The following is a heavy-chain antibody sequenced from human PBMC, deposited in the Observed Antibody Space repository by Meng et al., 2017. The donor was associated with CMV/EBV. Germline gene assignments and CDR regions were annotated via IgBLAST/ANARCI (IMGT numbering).Heavy chain of an antibody. D-gene: IGHD1-7*01. CDR1: GFTFSSYA. CDR2: VYSGGSST. V-gene: IGHV3-23*03. J-gene: IGHJ5*02. CDR3: ASSGRFNWNYVGWFDP. Sequence: GGSLRLSCAASGFTFSSYAMSWVRQAPGKGLEWVSVVYSGGSSTYYADSVKGRFTISRDNSKNTLYLQMNSLRAEDTAVYYCASSGRFNWNYVGWFDPWGQRTLVTVSS.